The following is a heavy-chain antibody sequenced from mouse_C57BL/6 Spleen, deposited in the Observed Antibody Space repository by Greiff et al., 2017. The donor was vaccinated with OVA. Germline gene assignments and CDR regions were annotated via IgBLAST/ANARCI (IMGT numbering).Heavy chain of an antibody. D-gene: IGHD2-5*01. CDR1: GYTFTSYW. CDR3: ARGTIVTTGEVYFDY. CDR2: IHPNSGST. J-gene: IGHJ2*01. V-gene: IGHV1-64*01. Sequence: QVQLQQPGAELVKPGASVKLSCKASGYTFTSYWMHWVKQRPGQGLEWIGMIHPNSGSTNYNEKFKSKATLTVDKSSSTAYMQLSSLTSEDSAVYYCARGTIVTTGEVYFDYWGQGTTLTVSS.